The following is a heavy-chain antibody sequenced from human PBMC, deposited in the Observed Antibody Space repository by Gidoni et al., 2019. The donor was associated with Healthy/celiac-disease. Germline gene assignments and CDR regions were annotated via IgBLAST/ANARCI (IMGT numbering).Heavy chain of an antibody. J-gene: IGHJ4*02. CDR1: GFTFADSA. CDR2: ISWNSGRI. V-gene: IGHV3-9*01. CDR3: AKPGDDYVWGSPVSFDY. Sequence: EVQLVASGGGLVQTCRSLRLSCSASGFTFADSAMHGVRQAPGKGLEWVSGISWNSGRIGYADSVKGRFTISRDNAKNSLYLQMNSLRAEDTALYYCAKPGDDYVWGSPVSFDYWGQGTLVTVSS. D-gene: IGHD3-16*01.